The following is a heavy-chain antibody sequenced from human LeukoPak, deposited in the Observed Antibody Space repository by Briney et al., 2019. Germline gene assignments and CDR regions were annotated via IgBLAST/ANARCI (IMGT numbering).Heavy chain of an antibody. Sequence: GGSLRLSCAASGFTVSSNYMSWVRQAPGKGLEWVSVIYIGGNTYYADSVKGRFTLSRDNSKNTLYLQMNSLRAEDTAVYYCAREGDGYNYSLWGQGTLVTVSS. J-gene: IGHJ4*02. CDR3: AREGDGYNYSL. CDR2: IYIGGNT. CDR1: GFTVSSNY. V-gene: IGHV3-53*01. D-gene: IGHD5-24*01.